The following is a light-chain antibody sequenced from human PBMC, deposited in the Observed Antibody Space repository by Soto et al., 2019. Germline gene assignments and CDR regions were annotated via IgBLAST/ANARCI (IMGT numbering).Light chain of an antibody. CDR2: GTS. J-gene: IGKJ2*01. V-gene: IGKV3-20*01. Sequence: EIVLTQSPGTLSLSPGERATFSCRTSQTINTEFLAWYQQRTGLAPRLLIHGTSNKATGIPDRFSGSGSGTAFTLSISALEPEDVAVYYCQRYGSSPLYAFGQGTKLEI. CDR3: QRYGSSPLYA. CDR1: QTINTEF.